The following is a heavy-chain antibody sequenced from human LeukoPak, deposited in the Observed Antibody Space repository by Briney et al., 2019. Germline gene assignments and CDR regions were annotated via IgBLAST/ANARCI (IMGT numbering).Heavy chain of an antibody. CDR3: ARDNSVEDTAWWFDP. Sequence: VASVKVSCKASGYTFTSYYMHWVRQAPGQGLEWMGIIKPSGGSTSYAQKFQGRVTMTRDMSTSTDYMELSSLRSEDTAVYYCARDNSVEDTAWWFDPWGQGTLVTVSS. J-gene: IGHJ5*02. CDR1: GYTFTSYY. CDR2: IKPSGGST. D-gene: IGHD4-23*01. V-gene: IGHV1-46*01.